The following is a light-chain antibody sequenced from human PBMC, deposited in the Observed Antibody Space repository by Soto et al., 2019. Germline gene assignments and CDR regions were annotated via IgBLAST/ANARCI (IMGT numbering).Light chain of an antibody. Sequence: QSVLTQPASVSLSPGQSITIPCTGTSSDVGAYNFVSWYQQHPGKAPKLMIYEVSNRPSGISNRFSGSKSGNTASLTISGVQAEDEADYYCCSYTTSYTLLFGSGTKVTVL. CDR3: CSYTTSYTLL. J-gene: IGLJ1*01. CDR2: EVS. CDR1: SSDVGAYNF. V-gene: IGLV2-14*01.